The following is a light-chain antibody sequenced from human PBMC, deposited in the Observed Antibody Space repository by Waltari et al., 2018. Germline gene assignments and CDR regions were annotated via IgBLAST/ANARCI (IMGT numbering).Light chain of an antibody. CDR3: QQYNSYPWT. Sequence: EILMTPSPATLSVSPGERATLSCRASQSVTTNLAWYQQKPGQAPRLLIFDASTRATGVPARFSGSGFGTEFTLTISSLQSEDFATYYCQQYNSYPWTFGHGTKVELK. J-gene: IGKJ1*01. V-gene: IGKV3-15*01. CDR1: QSVTTN. CDR2: DAS.